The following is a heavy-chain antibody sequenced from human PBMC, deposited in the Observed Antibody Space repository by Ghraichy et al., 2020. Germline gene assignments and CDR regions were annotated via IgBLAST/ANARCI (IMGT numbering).Heavy chain of an antibody. V-gene: IGHV3-20*04. CDR2: INRNGGST. J-gene: IGHJ4*02. D-gene: IGHD3-10*01. CDR1: GFSFDEYG. Sequence: LSLTCAASGFSFDEYGMNWVRQVPGKGPEWVSGINRNGGSTGYADSVQGRFTISSDNAKNFLYLQMSSLRSEDTALYFCARDWGATGSYYNYPIDYWGQGTLVTVSS. CDR3: ARDWGATGSYYNYPIDY.